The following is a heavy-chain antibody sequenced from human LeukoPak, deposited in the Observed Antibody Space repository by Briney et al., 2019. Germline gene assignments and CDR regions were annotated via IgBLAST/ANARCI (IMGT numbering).Heavy chain of an antibody. V-gene: IGHV4-59*08. J-gene: IGHJ4*02. CDR2: IYYSGST. CDR3: ARYSYGGYYFDY. Sequence: SETLSLTCAVYGGSFSGYYWSWIRQPPGKGLGGSGYIYYSGSTNYNPSLKSRVTMSVDTSKNQFSLKLSSVTAADTAVYYCARYSYGGYYFDYWGQGTLVTVSS. CDR1: GGSFSGYY. D-gene: IGHD5-18*01.